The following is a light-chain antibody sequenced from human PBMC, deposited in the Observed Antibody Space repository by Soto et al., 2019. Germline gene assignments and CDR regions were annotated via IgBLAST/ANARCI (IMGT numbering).Light chain of an antibody. Sequence: DIQMTQSPSSVSASVGDRVTITCRASQGISSWLAWYQQKPGKAPKLLIYAASSLQTGVPSRFSGSGSATDFTLTTNSLQPEDFATYYCQQTDSYPSTFGGGTKVDIK. J-gene: IGKJ4*01. CDR3: QQTDSYPST. V-gene: IGKV1-12*02. CDR2: AAS. CDR1: QGISSW.